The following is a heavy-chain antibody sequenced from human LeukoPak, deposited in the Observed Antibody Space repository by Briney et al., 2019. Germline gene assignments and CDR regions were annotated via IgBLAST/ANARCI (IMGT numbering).Heavy chain of an antibody. CDR2: IWFYESNK. CDR3: SRAYCSSTSCYSCYYYYGMDV. D-gene: IGHD2-2*01. Sequence: GGSLRLSCAVSGFTFSSYGMHWGRQAPAKGQGLEAVIWFYESNKYYADSVKNRCTISSDNSNNTLYLQKNSLRAEDTAVYYCSRAYCSSTSCYSCYYYYGMDVWGQGTTVTVSS. V-gene: IGHV3-33*01. CDR1: GFTFSSYG. J-gene: IGHJ6*02.